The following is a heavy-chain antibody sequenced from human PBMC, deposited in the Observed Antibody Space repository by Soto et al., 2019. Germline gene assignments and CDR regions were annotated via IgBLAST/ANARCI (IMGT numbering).Heavy chain of an antibody. CDR1: GFTFSSYA. J-gene: IGHJ6*02. CDR3: ARNLAVAGHLPNRVRDYYYYGMDV. V-gene: IGHV3-30-3*01. Sequence: QPGGSLRLSCAASGFTFSSYAMHWVRQAPGKGLEWVAVISYDGSNKYYADSVKGRFTISRDNSKNTLYLQMNSLRAEDTAVYYCARNLAVAGHLPNRVRDYYYYGMDVWGQGTTVTVSS. CDR2: ISYDGSNK. D-gene: IGHD6-19*01.